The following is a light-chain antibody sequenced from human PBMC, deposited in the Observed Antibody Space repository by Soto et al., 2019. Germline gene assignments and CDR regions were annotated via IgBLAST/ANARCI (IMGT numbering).Light chain of an antibody. J-gene: IGLJ1*01. V-gene: IGLV2-14*01. CDR2: EVS. CDR1: SSDVGGYNY. CDR3: SSYTINRTYV. Sequence: VLTQPASVSGSPGQSITISCTGTSSDVGGYNYVSWYQQNPGKAPKLMVYEVSNRPSGVSNRFSGSKSGNMASLTISGLQAEDEADYYCSSYTINRTYVFGTGTKVTVL.